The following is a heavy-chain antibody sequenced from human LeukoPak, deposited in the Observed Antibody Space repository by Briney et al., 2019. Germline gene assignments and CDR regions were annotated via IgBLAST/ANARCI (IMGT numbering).Heavy chain of an antibody. CDR3: ARAVTGDGALAFDY. Sequence: SQTLSLTCTVSGGSISSGDYYWSWIRQPPGKGLEWIGYIYYSGSTYYNPSLKSRVTISVDTSKNQFSLKLSSVTAADTAVYYCARAVTGDGALAFDYWGQGRLVTVSS. CDR2: IYYSGST. V-gene: IGHV4-30-4*01. D-gene: IGHD7-27*01. CDR1: GGSISSGDYY. J-gene: IGHJ4*02.